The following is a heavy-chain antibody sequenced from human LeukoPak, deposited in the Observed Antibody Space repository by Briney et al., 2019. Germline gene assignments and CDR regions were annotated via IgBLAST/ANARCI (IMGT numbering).Heavy chain of an antibody. Sequence: GGSLRLSCAASGFTFSSYSMNWVRQAPGKGLEWVAFIRYDGSIKYYADSVKGRFTISRDNSKNTLYLQMNSLRAEDTAVYYCAKDALPGQWLRPHFDYWGQGTLVTVSS. D-gene: IGHD6-19*01. CDR3: AKDALPGQWLRPHFDY. CDR1: GFTFSSYS. V-gene: IGHV3-30*02. CDR2: IRYDGSIK. J-gene: IGHJ4*02.